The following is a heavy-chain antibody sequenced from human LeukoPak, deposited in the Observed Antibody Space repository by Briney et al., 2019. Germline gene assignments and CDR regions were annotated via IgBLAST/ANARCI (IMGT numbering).Heavy chain of an antibody. V-gene: IGHV3-30*02. J-gene: IGHJ4*02. CDR1: GFTFSSYD. CDR2: IRYDGSYT. CDR3: AEGYSLVITVEYFFDY. D-gene: IGHD3-22*01. Sequence: GGSLRLSCEASGFTFSSYDMHWVRQAPGKGLEWVAFIRYDGSYTYYADSVKGRFTISRDNSENTLYLQMNSLRAEDTAVFYCAEGYSLVITVEYFFDYWGQGALVTVSS.